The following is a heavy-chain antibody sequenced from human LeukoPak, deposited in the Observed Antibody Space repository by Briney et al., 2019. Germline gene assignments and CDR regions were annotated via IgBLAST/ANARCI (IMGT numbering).Heavy chain of an antibody. D-gene: IGHD3-3*01. CDR1: GFTFSSYA. Sequence: GGSLRLSCAASGFTFSSYAMSWVRQAPGKGLEWVSAISGSGGSTYYADSVKGRFTISRDNAKNSLYLQMNSLRAEDTAVYYCARDGDDFWFVGTFQHWGQGTLVTVSS. J-gene: IGHJ1*01. CDR2: ISGSGGST. CDR3: ARDGDDFWFVGTFQH. V-gene: IGHV3-23*01.